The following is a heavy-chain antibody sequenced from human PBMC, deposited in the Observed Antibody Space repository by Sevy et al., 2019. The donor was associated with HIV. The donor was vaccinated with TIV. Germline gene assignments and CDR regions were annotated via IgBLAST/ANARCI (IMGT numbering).Heavy chain of an antibody. CDR3: AREWELGGMDV. D-gene: IGHD1-26*01. Sequence: ASVKVSCKASGGTFSTYAISWVRQAPGQGLEWMGVIIPKSGTANYAQKFQGRVTITADESTNTAYMELSSLRSEDTAVYFCAREWELGGMDVWGQGTTVTVSS. V-gene: IGHV1-69*13. CDR2: IIPKSGTA. J-gene: IGHJ6*02. CDR1: GGTFSTYA.